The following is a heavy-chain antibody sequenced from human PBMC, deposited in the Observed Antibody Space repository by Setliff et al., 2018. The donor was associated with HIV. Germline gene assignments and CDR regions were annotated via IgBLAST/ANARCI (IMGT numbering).Heavy chain of an antibody. D-gene: IGHD3-22*01. CDR3: ARGRTYDSSGYIGNWFDP. Sequence: SVKVSCKASGGTFSSYAISWVRQAPGQGLEWMGGIIPIFGTVRYAQKFQGRVTITADESMSTAYVELRSLRLDDTAVYFCARGRTYDSSGYIGNWFDPWGQGTLVTVSS. J-gene: IGHJ5*02. V-gene: IGHV1-69*13. CDR1: GGTFSSYA. CDR2: IIPIFGTV.